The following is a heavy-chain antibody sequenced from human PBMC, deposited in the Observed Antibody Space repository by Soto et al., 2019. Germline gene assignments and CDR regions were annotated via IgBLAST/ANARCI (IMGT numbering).Heavy chain of an antibody. CDR1: GYTFTNYW. CDR2: IYPGDSDT. Sequence: PGESLKISCKGSGYTFTNYWIGWVRQMPGKGLEWMGIIYPGDSDTKYNPSFQGQVTISADKSITTTYLQWSSLKASDTAIYYCAASIFYYGMGVWGQGTTVTFSS. V-gene: IGHV5-51*01. J-gene: IGHJ6*02. CDR3: AASIFYYGMGV.